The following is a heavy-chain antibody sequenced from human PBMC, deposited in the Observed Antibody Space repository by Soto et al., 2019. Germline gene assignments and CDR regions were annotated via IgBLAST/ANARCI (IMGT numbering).Heavy chain of an antibody. J-gene: IGHJ6*02. Sequence: GGSLRLSCAASGFTFSSYAMNWVRQAPGKGLEWVSVIKDNGGGTYYADSVKGRFTISRDNSKNTLCLQMNSLRDEDTAVYYCARDGGLCMDVWGQGTTVTVSS. CDR3: ARDGGLCMDV. CDR1: GFTFSSYA. V-gene: IGHV3-23*01. CDR2: IKDNGGGT. D-gene: IGHD3-16*01.